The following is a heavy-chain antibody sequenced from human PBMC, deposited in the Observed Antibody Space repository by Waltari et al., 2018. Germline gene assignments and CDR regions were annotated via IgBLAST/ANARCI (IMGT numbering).Heavy chain of an antibody. Sequence: EVQLLESGGGLVQPGGSLRLSCAVSGFTLRNYAINWVRQAPGEGLEWVSSISGDATYYADSVKGRFTISRDKSKNTVSLQMNSLRAEDTALYYCARGAERHDYWGQGTLVTVSS. V-gene: IGHV3-23*01. D-gene: IGHD6-25*01. CDR3: ARGAERHDY. CDR1: GFTLRNYA. J-gene: IGHJ4*02. CDR2: ISGDAT.